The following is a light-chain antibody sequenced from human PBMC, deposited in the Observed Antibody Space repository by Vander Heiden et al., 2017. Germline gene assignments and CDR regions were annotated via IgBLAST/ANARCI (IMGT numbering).Light chain of an antibody. J-gene: IGLJ2*01. CDR2: DVD. V-gene: IGLV2-14*01. CDR3: SSYNYNDPLV. CDR1: RSDVGDYNY. Sequence: QSALIQPASLSGPPGESITIPLTGTRSDVGDYNYVSWCQQHPGQAPKLMMFDVDHRPSGVSNRFSGSKSGNSASLTISTLQPEDAAYYDCSSYNYNDPLVFGGGTRLTVL.